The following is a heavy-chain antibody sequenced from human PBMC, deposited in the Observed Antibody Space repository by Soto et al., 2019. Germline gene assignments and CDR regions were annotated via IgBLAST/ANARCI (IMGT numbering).Heavy chain of an antibody. CDR3: ARAIVGATIDAFDI. CDR2: ISYDGSNK. Sequence: QVQLVESGGGVVQPGRSLRLSCAASGFTFSSYAMHWVRQAPGKGLEWVAVISYDGSNKYYADSVKGRFTISRDNSKNTLYLQMNSLRAEDTAVYYCARAIVGATIDAFDIWGQGTMVTVSS. V-gene: IGHV3-30-3*01. D-gene: IGHD1-26*01. CDR1: GFTFSSYA. J-gene: IGHJ3*02.